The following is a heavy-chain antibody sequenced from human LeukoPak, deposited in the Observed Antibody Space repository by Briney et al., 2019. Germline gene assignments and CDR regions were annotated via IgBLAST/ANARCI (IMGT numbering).Heavy chain of an antibody. Sequence: SETLSLTCTVSGASISSYYWGWIRQPPGKGLEWIAYIYYSGTTNYNPSLKSRVTISVDRSKNQLSLQLSSVTAADTAVYYCATLGDFDLWGRGTLVTVSS. V-gene: IGHV4-59*01. J-gene: IGHJ2*01. CDR3: ATLGDFDL. D-gene: IGHD3-16*01. CDR1: GASISSYY. CDR2: IYYSGTT.